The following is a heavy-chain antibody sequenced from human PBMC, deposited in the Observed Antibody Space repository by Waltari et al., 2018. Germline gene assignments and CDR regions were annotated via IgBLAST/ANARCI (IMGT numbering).Heavy chain of an antibody. J-gene: IGHJ6*02. CDR3: ARDRGLYGMDV. CDR2: IGTAVDT. V-gene: IGHV3-13*01. Sequence: EVQLVESGGGLVQTGGTLRLSCAASGFTFSSYDMHWVRQATGKGLEWVSAIGTAVDTYYPGSVKGRFTISRENAKNSLYLQMNSLRAGDTAVYYCARDRGLYGMDVWGQGTTVTVSS. CDR1: GFTFSSYD.